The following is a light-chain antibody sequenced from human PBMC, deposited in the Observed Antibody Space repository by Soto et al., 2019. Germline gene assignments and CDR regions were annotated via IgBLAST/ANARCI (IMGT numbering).Light chain of an antibody. Sequence: QSVLTQPPSVSGAPGQRVTISCSGSSSNIGAGYDVNWYRQLPGTAPKLLIYGNSDRPSGVPDRFSGSKSGTSASLAITGLQAEDEADYLCQSYDSSLRTYVFGNGT. J-gene: IGLJ1*01. CDR1: SSNIGAGYD. CDR2: GNS. CDR3: QSYDSSLRTYV. V-gene: IGLV1-40*01.